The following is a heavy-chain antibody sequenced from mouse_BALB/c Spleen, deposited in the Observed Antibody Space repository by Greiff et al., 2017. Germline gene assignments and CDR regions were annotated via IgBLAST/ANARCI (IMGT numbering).Heavy chain of an antibody. CDR1: GYTFTSYW. Sequence: VKLQESGAELAKPGASVKMSCKASGYTFTSYWMHWVKQRPGQGLEWIGYINPSTGYTEYNQKFKDKATLTADKSSSTAYMQLSSLTSEDSAVYYCARDYAPYYFDYWGQGTTLTVSS. CDR2: INPSTGYT. CDR3: ARDYAPYYFDY. J-gene: IGHJ2*01. V-gene: IGHV1-7*01. D-gene: IGHD1-1*01.